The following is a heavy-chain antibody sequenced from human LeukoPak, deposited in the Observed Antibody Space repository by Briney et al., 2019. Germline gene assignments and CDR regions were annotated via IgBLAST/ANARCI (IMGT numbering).Heavy chain of an antibody. CDR2: ISAYNGNT. CDR1: GYTFTSYG. V-gene: IGHV1-18*01. J-gene: IGHJ5*02. CDR3: ARDGLAYCGGDCYRINWFDP. Sequence: ASVKISCKASGYTFTSYGISWVRQAPGQGLEWRGWISAYNGNTNYAQKLQGRVTMTTDTSTSTAYIELSRLRSDDTAVYYCARDGLAYCGGDCYRINWFDPWGQGTLVTVSS. D-gene: IGHD2-21*02.